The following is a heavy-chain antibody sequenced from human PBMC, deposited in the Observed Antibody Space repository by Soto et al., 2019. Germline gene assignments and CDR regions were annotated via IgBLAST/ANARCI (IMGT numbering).Heavy chain of an antibody. CDR2: VRHTGST. D-gene: IGHD2-15*01. Sequence: PSETLSLTCAVSGASIASDHWWTWIRQPPGKGLEWIAEVRHTGSTEYSPSLRSRVTISVDKSKNQISLKVSSVTAADTAVYYCTRRPYRSTSGGMDYWGQGTLVT. J-gene: IGHJ4*02. V-gene: IGHV4-4*02. CDR3: TRRPYRSTSGGMDY. CDR1: GASIASDHW.